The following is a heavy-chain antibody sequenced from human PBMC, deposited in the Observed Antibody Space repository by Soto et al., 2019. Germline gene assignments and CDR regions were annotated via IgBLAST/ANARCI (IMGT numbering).Heavy chain of an antibody. CDR3: ARESEDLTSNFDY. CDR2: ISSTTNYI. V-gene: IGHV3-21*06. J-gene: IGHJ4*02. CDR1: GFTFTRFS. Sequence: GGSLRLSCAASGFTFTRFSMNWVRQAPGKGLEWVSSISSTTNYIYYGDSTKGRFTISRDNAKNSLYLEMNSLRAEDTAVYYCARESEDLTSNFDYWGQGTLVTVSS.